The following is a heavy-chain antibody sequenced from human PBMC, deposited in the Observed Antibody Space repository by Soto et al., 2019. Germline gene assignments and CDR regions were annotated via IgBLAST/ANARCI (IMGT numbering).Heavy chain of an antibody. Sequence: SETLSLTCTVSGGSISSGGYYWSWIRQHSGKGLEWIGYIYYSGSTYYNPSLKSRVTISVDTSKNQFSLKLSSVTAADTAVYYCARDRRGYSGYVFDYWGQGTLVTVSS. CDR3: ARDRRGYSGYVFDY. D-gene: IGHD5-12*01. V-gene: IGHV4-31*03. J-gene: IGHJ4*02. CDR2: IYYSGST. CDR1: GGSISSGGYY.